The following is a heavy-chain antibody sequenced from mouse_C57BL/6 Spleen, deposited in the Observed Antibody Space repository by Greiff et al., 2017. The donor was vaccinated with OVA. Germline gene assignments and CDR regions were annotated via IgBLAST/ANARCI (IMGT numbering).Heavy chain of an antibody. J-gene: IGHJ2*01. D-gene: IGHD4-1*01. Sequence: VQLQQPGAELVKPGASVKLSCKASGYTFTSYWMHWVKQRPGRGLEWIGRIDPNSGGTKYNEKFKSKATLTVDKPSSTAYMQLSSLTSEDSAVYYGARCPNWDEGGLDYWGQGTTLTVSS. CDR1: GYTFTSYW. CDR3: ARCPNWDEGGLDY. V-gene: IGHV1-72*01. CDR2: IDPNSGGT.